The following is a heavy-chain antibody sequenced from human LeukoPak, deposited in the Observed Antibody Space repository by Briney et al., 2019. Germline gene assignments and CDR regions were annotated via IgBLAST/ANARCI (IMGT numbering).Heavy chain of an antibody. CDR2: INPNSGGT. J-gene: IGHJ4*02. V-gene: IGHV1-2*04. CDR3: ARGQEIRYFDWLLGYFDY. CDR1: GYTFTGYY. D-gene: IGHD3-9*01. Sequence: ASVKVSCKASGYTFTGYYMHWVRQAPGQGLEWMGWINPNSGGTNYAQKFQGWVTMTRDTSISTAYMELSRLRSDDTAVYYCARGQEIRYFDWLLGYFDYWGQGTLVTVSS.